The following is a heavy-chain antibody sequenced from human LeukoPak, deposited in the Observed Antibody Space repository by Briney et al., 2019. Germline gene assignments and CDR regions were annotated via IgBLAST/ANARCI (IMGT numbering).Heavy chain of an antibody. CDR2: INPSGGST. D-gene: IGHD4-17*01. CDR3: ARAASTVTTSDY. V-gene: IGHV1-46*01. CDR1: GYTFTSYY. J-gene: IGHJ4*02. Sequence: GASVKVSCKASGYTFTSYYMHWVRQAPGQRLEWRGIINPSGGSTTYAQNFQCRVTMTRDTSTSTVYMELSSLRSEDSAVYYCARAASTVTTSDYWGQGTLVTVSS.